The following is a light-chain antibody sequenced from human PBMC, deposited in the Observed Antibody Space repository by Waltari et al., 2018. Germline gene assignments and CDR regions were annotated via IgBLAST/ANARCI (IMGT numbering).Light chain of an antibody. V-gene: IGLV1-51*01. CDR2: DNN. Sequence: QSVLTQPPSVSAAPGQKVTISCSGSNSKLLINDNNKHPSGIPDRFPGSKSGTSATLGITGLQTGDEADYYCGTWDSSLSAGVFGGGTKLTVL. CDR1: NSK. J-gene: IGLJ3*02. CDR3: GTWDSSLSAGV.